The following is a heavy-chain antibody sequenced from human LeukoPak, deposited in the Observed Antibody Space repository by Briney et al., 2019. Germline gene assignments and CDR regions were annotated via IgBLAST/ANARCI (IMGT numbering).Heavy chain of an antibody. Sequence: SETLSLTCTVSGGSISSYYWSWFRQPPGKGLEFIGYISDSGITNYNPSLQSRLIMSLDTSKNQLSLKLTSVTAADTAVYYCARIFNDWGQGTLVTVSP. CDR1: GGSISSYY. CDR3: ARIFND. J-gene: IGHJ4*02. V-gene: IGHV4-59*01. CDR2: ISDSGIT.